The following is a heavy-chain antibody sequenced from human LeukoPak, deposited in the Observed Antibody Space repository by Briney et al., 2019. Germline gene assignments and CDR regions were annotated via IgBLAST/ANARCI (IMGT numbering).Heavy chain of an antibody. V-gene: IGHV3-21*01. CDR2: ISSSSSYI. J-gene: IGHJ5*02. CDR1: GFTFSSYS. CDR3: ARDTLRGVPNWFDP. Sequence: GGSLRLSCAASGFTFSSYSMNWVRQAPGKGLEWVSSISSSSSYIYCADSVKGRFTISRDNAKNSLYLQMNSLRAEDTAVYYCARDTLRGVPNWFDPWGQGTLVTVSS. D-gene: IGHD3-10*01.